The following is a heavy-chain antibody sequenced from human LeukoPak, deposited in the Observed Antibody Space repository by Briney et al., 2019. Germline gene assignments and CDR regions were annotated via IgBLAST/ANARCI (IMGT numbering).Heavy chain of an antibody. CDR2: IYHSGST. D-gene: IGHD5-12*01. J-gene: IGHJ5*02. Sequence: SETLSLTCAVSGGSISSGGYSWSWIRQPPGKGLEWIGYIYHSGSTYYNPSPKSRVTISVDRSKNQFSLKLSSVTAADTAVYYCARERRWLQDNWFAPWGQGTLVTASS. V-gene: IGHV4-30-2*01. CDR1: GGSISSGGYS. CDR3: ARERRWLQDNWFAP.